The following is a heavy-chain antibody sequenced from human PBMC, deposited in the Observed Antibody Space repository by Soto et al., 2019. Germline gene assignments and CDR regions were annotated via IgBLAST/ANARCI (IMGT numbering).Heavy chain of an antibody. Sequence: GGSVRLSCAASGFTFSSYGMHWVRQAPGKGLEWVAVIWYDGSNKYYADSVKGRFTISRDNSKNTLYLQMNSLRAEDTAVYYCAKDRVYSSSWYPIYYYYCGMDVWGQGTTGTVSS. CDR1: GFTFSSYG. D-gene: IGHD6-13*01. J-gene: IGHJ6*01. V-gene: IGHV3-30*02. CDR2: IWYDGSNK. CDR3: AKDRVYSSSWYPIYYYYCGMDV.